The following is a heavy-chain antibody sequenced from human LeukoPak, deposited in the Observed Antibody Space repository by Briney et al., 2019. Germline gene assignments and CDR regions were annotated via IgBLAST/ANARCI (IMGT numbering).Heavy chain of an antibody. D-gene: IGHD3-10*01. Sequence: GGSLRLSCVASGLTFGNYDMNWVRQAPGKGLEWVSVISGSGGSTDYADSVKGRFSISRDNSKNTLYLQMNSLRAEDTAVYYCAKGQLWFGEFSYFDYWGQGTLVTVSS. CDR1: GLTFGNYD. J-gene: IGHJ4*02. CDR2: ISGSGGST. CDR3: AKGQLWFGEFSYFDY. V-gene: IGHV3-23*01.